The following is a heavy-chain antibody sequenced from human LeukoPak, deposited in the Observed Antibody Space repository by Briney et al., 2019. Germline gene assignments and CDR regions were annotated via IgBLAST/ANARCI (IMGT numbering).Heavy chain of an antibody. Sequence: GGSLRLSCAASGFTFSSYWMSWVRLAPGKGLEWVANIKQDGSEKYYVDSVKGRFTISRDNAKNSLYLQMNSLRAEDTAVYYCARWRGVSPFDYWGQGTLVTVSS. V-gene: IGHV3-7*01. CDR2: IKQDGSEK. CDR1: GFTFSSYW. CDR3: ARWRGVSPFDY. D-gene: IGHD3-10*01. J-gene: IGHJ4*02.